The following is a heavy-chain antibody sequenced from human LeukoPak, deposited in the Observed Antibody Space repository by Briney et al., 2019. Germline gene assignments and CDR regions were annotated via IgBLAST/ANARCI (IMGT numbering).Heavy chain of an antibody. V-gene: IGHV4-39*01. J-gene: IGHJ4*02. CDR3: ARRVHSSSWSSYFDY. CDR1: GGSISSSSYY. CDR2: IYYSGST. Sequence: SETLSLTCTVSGGSISSSSYYWGWIRQPPGKGLEWIGSIYYSGSTYYNPSLKSRVTISVDTSKNQLSLKLNSVTAADTALYYCARRVHSSSWSSYFDYWGQETLVTVSS. D-gene: IGHD6-13*01.